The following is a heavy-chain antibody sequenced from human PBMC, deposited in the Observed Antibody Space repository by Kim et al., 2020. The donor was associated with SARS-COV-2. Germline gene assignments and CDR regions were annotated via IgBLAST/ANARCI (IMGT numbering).Heavy chain of an antibody. D-gene: IGHD5-18*01. CDR1: GYTFTSYA. CDR2: INTNTGNA. J-gene: IGHJ6*02. V-gene: IGHV7-4-1*02. Sequence: ASVKVSCKASGYTFTSYAMNWVRQAPGQGLEWMGWINTNTGNATYAQGFTGRFVFSLDTSVSTAYLQISSLKAEDTAVYYCAREFPPDSYGYYYYYGMDVWGQGTTVTVSS. CDR3: AREFPPDSYGYYYYYGMDV.